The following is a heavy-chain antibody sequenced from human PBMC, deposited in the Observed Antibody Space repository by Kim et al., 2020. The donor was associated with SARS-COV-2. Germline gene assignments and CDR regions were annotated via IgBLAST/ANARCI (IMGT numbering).Heavy chain of an antibody. D-gene: IGHD3-22*01. Sequence: GGSLRLSCAASGFTFSSYAMSWVRQAPGKGLEWVSAISGSGGSTYYADSVKGRFTISRDNSKNTLYLQMNSLRAEDTAVYYCAKWALGGPYDSSGYYSADDYWGQGTLVTVSS. CDR2: ISGSGGST. V-gene: IGHV3-23*01. CDR3: AKWALGGPYDSSGYYSADDY. CDR1: GFTFSSYA. J-gene: IGHJ4*02.